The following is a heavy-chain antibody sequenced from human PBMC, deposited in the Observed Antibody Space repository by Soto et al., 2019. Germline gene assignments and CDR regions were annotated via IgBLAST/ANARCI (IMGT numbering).Heavy chain of an antibody. Sequence: PGGSLRLSCAASGFTFSSYAMHWVRQSPGKGLEWTAVISHDGMKKKYAEFVKGQFTISRDNSENTLYLQMDSLRPEDTAIYFCARDYYYRYDSGNFLGYFWDQGTLVTVSS. D-gene: IGHD3-10*01. CDR3: ARDYYYRYDSGNFLGYF. CDR2: ISHDGMKK. V-gene: IGHV3-30*04. J-gene: IGHJ4*02. CDR1: GFTFSSYA.